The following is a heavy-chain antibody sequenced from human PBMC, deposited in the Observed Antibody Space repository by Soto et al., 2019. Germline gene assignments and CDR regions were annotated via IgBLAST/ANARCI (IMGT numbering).Heavy chain of an antibody. CDR1: GFTFSTYP. Sequence: LRLSCAASGFTFSTYPMSWVRQAPGKGLEWVSGISGSGISTYYTDSVKGRFTISRDNSKNTVFLQMNSLSDEDTAVYYCVKPPVITASYYYYDMDVWGQGTTVTVSS. CDR2: ISGSGIST. V-gene: IGHV3-23*01. CDR3: VKPPVITASYYYYDMDV. J-gene: IGHJ6*02. D-gene: IGHD4-4*01.